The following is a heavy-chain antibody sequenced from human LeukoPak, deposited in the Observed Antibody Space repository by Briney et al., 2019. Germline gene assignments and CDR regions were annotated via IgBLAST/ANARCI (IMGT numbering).Heavy chain of an antibody. Sequence: ASVKVSCKASGYTFTGYCMHWVRQAPGQGLEWMGWINPNSGGTNYAQKFQGRVTMTRDTSISTAYMELSRLRSDDTAVYYCARRWEPYDDAFDIWGQGTMVTVSS. CDR3: ARRWEPYDDAFDI. D-gene: IGHD1-26*01. CDR1: GYTFTGYC. CDR2: INPNSGGT. J-gene: IGHJ3*02. V-gene: IGHV1-2*02.